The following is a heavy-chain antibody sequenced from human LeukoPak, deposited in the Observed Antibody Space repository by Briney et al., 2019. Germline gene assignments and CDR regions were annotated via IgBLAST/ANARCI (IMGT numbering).Heavy chain of an antibody. CDR1: GLTFSNFG. J-gene: IGHJ3*02. Sequence: GGSLRLSCTASGLTFSNFGMHWVRQAPGKGLEWVTFIRYDATTIYYLDSVKGRFTVSRDNSWNTLYLQMSSLRAEDTAVYYCAKDQVISGSEASDIWGQGTMVTVSS. V-gene: IGHV3-30*02. D-gene: IGHD2-21*01. CDR2: IRYDATTI. CDR3: AKDQVISGSEASDI.